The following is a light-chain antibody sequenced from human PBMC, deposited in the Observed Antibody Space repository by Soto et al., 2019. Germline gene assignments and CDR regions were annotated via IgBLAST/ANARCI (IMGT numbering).Light chain of an antibody. CDR2: ENN. CDR3: GTWDSSLSDVV. Sequence: QSVLTQPPSVSAAPGQKVTISCSGSSSNIGNNYVSWYQQLPGTAPKLLIYENNKRPSGIPDRFSGSKSATSATLGITGLQTGDAADYYCGTWDSSLSDVVFGGGTKLTVL. J-gene: IGLJ2*01. CDR1: SSNIGNNY. V-gene: IGLV1-51*02.